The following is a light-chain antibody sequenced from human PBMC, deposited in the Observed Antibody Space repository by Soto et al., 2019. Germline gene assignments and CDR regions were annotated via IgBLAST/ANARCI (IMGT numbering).Light chain of an antibody. V-gene: IGLV1-51*01. J-gene: IGLJ1*01. Sequence: QSLLRHPPSVSSAPGQKVTIPCAGSSSNIGNNYVSWYQQLPGTAPKLLIYDNNKRPSGIPDRFSGSKSGTSATLGITGLQTGEEADYYCGTWDSSFYVFGTGTKVTVL. CDR1: SSNIGNNY. CDR3: GTWDSSFYV. CDR2: DNN.